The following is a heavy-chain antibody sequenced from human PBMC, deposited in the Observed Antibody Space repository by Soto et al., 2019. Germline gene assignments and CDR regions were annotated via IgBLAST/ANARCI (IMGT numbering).Heavy chain of an antibody. CDR1: GFSFSDYA. D-gene: IGHD3-10*01. V-gene: IGHV3-23*01. J-gene: IGHJ6*02. CDR3: TKDQSRNLNHGDYYYYGMDL. Sequence: GGSLRLSCVASGFSFSDYAMSWVRQAPGKGLEWVSIINHNSGYAYYTDSVKGRFTISRDNSKNTLYLQMNSLRAEDTAVYYCTKDQSRNLNHGDYYYYGMDLWGQGTTVTVSS. CDR2: INHNSGYA.